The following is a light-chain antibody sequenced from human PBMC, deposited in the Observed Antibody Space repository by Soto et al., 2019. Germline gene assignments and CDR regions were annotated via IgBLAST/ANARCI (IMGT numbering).Light chain of an antibody. V-gene: IGLV2-14*03. CDR2: EVS. CDR1: RSDVGGYNF. Sequence: QSALTEPASVFGSPGQSITISCTGTRSDVGGYNFVSWYQQHPGKAPKLMIYEVSSRPSGVSNRFSGSKSGNTASLTISGLQPEDEADYYCSSYTTSSTLVFGTGTKVTVL. CDR3: SSYTTSSTLV. J-gene: IGLJ1*01.